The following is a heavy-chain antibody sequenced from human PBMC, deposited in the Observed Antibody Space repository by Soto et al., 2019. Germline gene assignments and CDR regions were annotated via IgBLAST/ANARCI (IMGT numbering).Heavy chain of an antibody. D-gene: IGHD3-10*01. CDR2: TSSSGGST. J-gene: IGHJ4*02. CDR3: ATDGGDGSGSYYSDD. Sequence: EVQLLESGGGLVQPGGSLRLSCAASGFTFSSYAMSWVRQAPGKGLEWVSTTSSSGGSTYYADSVKGRFTISRDNSKNKFYLQIKSVRADDMAVNYCATDGGDGSGSYYSDDWGQGTLVTVSS. V-gene: IGHV3-23*01. CDR1: GFTFSSYA.